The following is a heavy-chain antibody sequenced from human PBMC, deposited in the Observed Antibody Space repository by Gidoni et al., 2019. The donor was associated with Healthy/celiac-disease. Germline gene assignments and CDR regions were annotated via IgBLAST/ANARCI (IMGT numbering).Heavy chain of an antibody. CDR1: GYTFTGYY. V-gene: IGHV1-2*02. CDR2: INPNSGGT. J-gene: IGHJ4*02. Sequence: QVQLVQSGAEVKKPGASVKVSCKASGYTFTGYYMHWVRQAPGQGLEWMGWINPNSGGTNYAQKCQGRVTMTRDTSISTAYMELSRLRSDDTAVYYCARDLLAVAGTDYWGQGTLVTVSS. CDR3: ARDLLAVAGTDY. D-gene: IGHD6-19*01.